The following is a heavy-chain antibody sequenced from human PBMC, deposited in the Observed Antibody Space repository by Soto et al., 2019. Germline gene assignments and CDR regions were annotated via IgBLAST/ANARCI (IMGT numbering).Heavy chain of an antibody. J-gene: IGHJ4*02. CDR3: AREWEDGYSGYEFDY. CDR1: GFTFSSYS. D-gene: IGHD5-12*01. CDR2: TSSSSSTI. Sequence: GGSLRLSCAASGFTFSSYSMNWVRQAPGKGLEWVSYTSSSSSTIYYADSVKGRFTISRDNAKNSLYLQMNSLRDEDTAVYYCAREWEDGYSGYEFDYWGQGTLVTVSS. V-gene: IGHV3-48*02.